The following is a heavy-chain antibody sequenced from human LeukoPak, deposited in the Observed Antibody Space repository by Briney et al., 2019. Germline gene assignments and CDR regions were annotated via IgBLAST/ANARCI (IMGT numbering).Heavy chain of an antibody. CDR2: IKTKTDGGTT. D-gene: IGHD4-23*01. V-gene: IGHV3-15*01. Sequence: PGGSLRLSCTASGFTFSSAWMSWVRQAPGQGLEWLGRIKTKTDGGTTDYAAPVKGRFTISRDDSKDTLYLQMNSLKSDDTAVYYCANIFGGNSHRSDYWGQGTLVTVSS. CDR1: GFTFSSAW. J-gene: IGHJ4*02. CDR3: ANIFGGNSHRSDY.